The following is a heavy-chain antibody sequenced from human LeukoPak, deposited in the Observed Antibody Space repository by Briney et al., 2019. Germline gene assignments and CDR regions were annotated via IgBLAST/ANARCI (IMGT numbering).Heavy chain of an antibody. CDR2: INPNSGGT. Sequence: GASVKVSCKASGYTFTGYYMHWVRQAPGQGLEWMGWINPNSGGTNYAQKFQGRVTMTRDTSISTAYMELSSLRSEDTAVYYCASEIAAAGEWFDPWGQGTLVTVSS. V-gene: IGHV1-2*02. D-gene: IGHD6-13*01. CDR1: GYTFTGYY. J-gene: IGHJ5*02. CDR3: ASEIAAAGEWFDP.